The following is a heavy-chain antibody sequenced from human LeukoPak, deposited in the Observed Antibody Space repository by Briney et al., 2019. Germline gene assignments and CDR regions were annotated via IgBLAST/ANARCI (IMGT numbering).Heavy chain of an antibody. CDR3: ARTTKVKRRRINCSGGSCYFSMYYYYYMDV. Sequence: KTSETLSLTCTVSGGSISSSSYYWGWIRQPPGKGLEWIGEINHSGSTNYNPSLKSRVTISVDTSKNQFSLKLSSVTAADTAVYYCARTTKVKRRRINCSGGSCYFSMYYYYYMDVWGKGTTVTISS. D-gene: IGHD2-15*01. V-gene: IGHV4-39*07. CDR2: INHSGST. CDR1: GGSISSSSYY. J-gene: IGHJ6*03.